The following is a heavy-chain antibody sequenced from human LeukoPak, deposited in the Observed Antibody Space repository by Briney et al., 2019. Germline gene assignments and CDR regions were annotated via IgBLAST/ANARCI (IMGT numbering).Heavy chain of an antibody. CDR3: AKDSAFYYIDV. D-gene: IGHD3-10*01. V-gene: IGHV3-30*02. Sequence: GGSLRLSCAASGFTFSRYGMHWVRQAPGKGLEWVAFIRYDESNKYYAESVKGRFTIARDNSKSTLYLQMNSLRAEDTAVYYCAKDSAFYYIDVWGKGTTVIISS. CDR1: GFTFSRYG. J-gene: IGHJ6*03. CDR2: IRYDESNK.